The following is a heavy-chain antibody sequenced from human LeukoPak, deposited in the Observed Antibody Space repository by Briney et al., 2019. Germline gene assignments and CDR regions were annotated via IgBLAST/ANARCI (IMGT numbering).Heavy chain of an antibody. J-gene: IGHJ6*03. CDR1: GGFINSYY. CDR3: ARDYYDSSGYYGRGGYYYMDV. Sequence: SETLSLTCTVSGGFINSYYWSWIRQPAGKGLEWIGRVYTSGITNYNPSLKSRITMSVDKSKNQLSLKLSSVTAADTAVYYCARDYYDSSGYYGRGGYYYMDVWGKGTTVTVSS. D-gene: IGHD3-22*01. CDR2: VYTSGIT. V-gene: IGHV4-4*07.